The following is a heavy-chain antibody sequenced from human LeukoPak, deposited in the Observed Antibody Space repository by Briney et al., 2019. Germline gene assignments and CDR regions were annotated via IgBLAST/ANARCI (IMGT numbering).Heavy chain of an antibody. D-gene: IGHD2-8*01. CDR2: IDPKNGGA. J-gene: IGHJ4*02. CDR1: GYTFTGYY. V-gene: IGHV1-2*06. Sequence: GASVKVSCKASGYTFTGYYLHWVRQAPGQGLEWVGRIDPKNGGAAYAQKFQGRVTMTRDTSISTAYMELSSLTSDDTAVYFCARDSRVLADYWGQGTLVTVSS. CDR3: ARDSRVLADY.